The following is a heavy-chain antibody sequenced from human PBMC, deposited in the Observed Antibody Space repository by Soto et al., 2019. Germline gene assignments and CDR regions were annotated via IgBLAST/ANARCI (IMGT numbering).Heavy chain of an antibody. D-gene: IGHD2-2*01. Sequence: GGSLRLSCAASGFTFSSYGMHWVRQAPGKGLEWVAVIWYDGSNKYYADSVKGRFTISRDNSKNTLYLQMNSLRAEDTAVYYCARGAGSEYQLLSGYWGQGTLVTVSS. V-gene: IGHV3-33*01. CDR2: IWYDGSNK. J-gene: IGHJ4*02. CDR3: ARGAGSEYQLLSGY. CDR1: GFTFSSYG.